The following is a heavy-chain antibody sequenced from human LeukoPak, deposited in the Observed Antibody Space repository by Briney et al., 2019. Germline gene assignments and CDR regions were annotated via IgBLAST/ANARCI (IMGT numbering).Heavy chain of an antibody. V-gene: IGHV3-30*18. CDR3: AKDLSVVGAHDSFDV. CDR2: ISYDGNTI. Sequence: GGSLRLSCAASGFSFSSYGMHWVRQAPGKGLEWLTGISYDGNTIYYADSVKGRFTISRDNSKNTLYLQMNSLRIEDTAVYYCAKDLSVVGAHDSFDVWGQGTMVTVSS. CDR1: GFSFSSYG. D-gene: IGHD1-26*01. J-gene: IGHJ3*01.